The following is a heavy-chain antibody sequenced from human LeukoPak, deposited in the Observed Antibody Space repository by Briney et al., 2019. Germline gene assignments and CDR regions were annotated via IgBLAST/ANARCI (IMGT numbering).Heavy chain of an antibody. J-gene: IGHJ4*02. CDR2: ISHDGSNK. D-gene: IGHD2-21*02. V-gene: IGHV3-30*18. CDR1: GFTFSSYA. Sequence: PGGSLRLSCAASGFTFSSYAMSWVRQAPGKGLEWVAVISHDGSNKYYADSVKGRFTISRDNSKNTLYLQMNSLRAEDTAVYYCAKAGQEGVTSPFDYWGQGTLVTVSS. CDR3: AKAGQEGVTSPFDY.